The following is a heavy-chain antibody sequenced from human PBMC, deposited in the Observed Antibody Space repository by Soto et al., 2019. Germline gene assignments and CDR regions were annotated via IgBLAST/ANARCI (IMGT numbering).Heavy chain of an antibody. J-gene: IGHJ4*02. CDR2: IYWDDDK. V-gene: IGHV2-5*02. CDR3: AHLPWKQVWPRAPVVY. D-gene: IGHD5-18*01. CDR1: GFSLSTSGVG. Sequence: QITVKESGPTLVKPTQTLTLTCTFSGFSLSTSGVGVGWIRQPPGKALEWLGIIYWDDDKRYSPSLKSRLIITKDTPKNQLVLTMTNMDPVDTATYYFAHLPWKQVWPRAPVVYWGQGSPVAVSS.